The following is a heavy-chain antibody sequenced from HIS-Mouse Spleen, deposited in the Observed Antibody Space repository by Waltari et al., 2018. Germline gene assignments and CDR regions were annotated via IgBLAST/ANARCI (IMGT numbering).Heavy chain of an antibody. CDR2: IYTSGST. J-gene: IGHJ3*02. V-gene: IGHV4-4*07. D-gene: IGHD3-3*01. CDR1: GGSISSYY. Sequence: QVQLQESGPGLVKPSETLSLTCTVSGGSISSYYWSWIRQPAGKGLEWIGRIYTSGSTNYNPSLKSRVAKSVDTSKNQFSLKLSSVTAADTAVYYCARDFHDFWSGYYGGDKKHDAFDIWGQGTMVTVSS. CDR3: ARDFHDFWSGYYGGDKKHDAFDI.